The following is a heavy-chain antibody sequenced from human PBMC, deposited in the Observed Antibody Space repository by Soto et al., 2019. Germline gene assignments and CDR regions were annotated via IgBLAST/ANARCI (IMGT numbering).Heavy chain of an antibody. D-gene: IGHD3-10*01. Sequence: SETLSLTYTVSGGSISSYYWSWIRQPPGKGLEWIGYIYYSGSTNYSPSLKSRVTISVDTSKNQFSLKLNSMTAADTAVYYCAKHNYGSGSTYFDYWGQGTLVTVSS. CDR1: GGSISSYY. CDR2: IYYSGST. CDR3: AKHNYGSGSTYFDY. J-gene: IGHJ4*02. V-gene: IGHV4-59*08.